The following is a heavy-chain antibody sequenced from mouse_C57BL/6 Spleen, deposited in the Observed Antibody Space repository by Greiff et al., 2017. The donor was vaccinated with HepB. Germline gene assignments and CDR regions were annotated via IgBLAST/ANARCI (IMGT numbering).Heavy chain of an antibody. D-gene: IGHD2-2*01. J-gene: IGHJ4*01. CDR2: IWRGGST. V-gene: IGHV2-5*01. Sequence: VMLVESGPGLVQPSQSLSITCTVSGFSLTSYGVHCVRQSPGKGLEWLGVIWRGGSTDYNAAFMSRLSITKDNSKSQVFFKMNSLQADDTAIYYCAKELWLYAMDYWGQGTSVTVSS. CDR1: GFSLTSYG. CDR3: AKELWLYAMDY.